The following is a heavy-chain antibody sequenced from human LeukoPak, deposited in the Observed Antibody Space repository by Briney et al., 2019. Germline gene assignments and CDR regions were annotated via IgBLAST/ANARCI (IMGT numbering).Heavy chain of an antibody. CDR3: AKTVYSSSWYEVLPFDY. D-gene: IGHD6-13*01. J-gene: IGHJ4*02. Sequence: GGSLRLSCAASGFTFSSYAMSWVRQAPGKGLGWVSAISVVGASTSYADSVKGRFTISRDNSKDTLYLQMNSLRAEDTAVYYCAKTVYSSSWYEVLPFDYWGQGTLVTVSS. CDR1: GFTFSSYA. CDR2: ISVVGAST. V-gene: IGHV3-23*01.